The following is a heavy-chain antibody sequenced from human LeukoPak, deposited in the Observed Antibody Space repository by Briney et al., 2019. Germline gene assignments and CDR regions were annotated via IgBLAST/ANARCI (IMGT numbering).Heavy chain of an antibody. Sequence: SETLSLTCSVSGDSIRSYYWSWIRQPPGKGLEWIGNIYYSGNINYHPSLKSRVTISVDTSKNQFSLKLTSVTAADTAVYYCARDQILAAGNWFDPWGQGTLVTVSS. CDR1: GDSIRSYY. J-gene: IGHJ5*02. D-gene: IGHD6-13*01. CDR3: ARDQILAAGNWFDP. V-gene: IGHV4-59*01. CDR2: IYYSGNI.